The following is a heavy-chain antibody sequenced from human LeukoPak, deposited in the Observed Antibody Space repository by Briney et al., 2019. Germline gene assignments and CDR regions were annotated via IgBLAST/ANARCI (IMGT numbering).Heavy chain of an antibody. D-gene: IGHD4-11*01. V-gene: IGHV3-30*04. CDR1: GFTFSSYA. Sequence: GGSLRLSCAASGFTFSSYAMHWVRQAPGKGLEWVAVISYDGSNKYYADSVKGRFTISRDNSKNTLYLQMNSLRAEDTAVYYCARDYSTYYYYYYGMDVWGQGTTVTVSS. CDR3: ARDYSTYYYYYYGMDV. CDR2: ISYDGSNK. J-gene: IGHJ6*02.